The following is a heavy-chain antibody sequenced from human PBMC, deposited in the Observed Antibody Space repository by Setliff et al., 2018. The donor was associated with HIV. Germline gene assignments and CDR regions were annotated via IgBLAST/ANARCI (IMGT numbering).Heavy chain of an antibody. CDR2: IHYTGST. CDR1: GYSISNTYY. CDR3: ARAQYYYGSVDYYYMDV. V-gene: IGHV4-59*12. D-gene: IGHD3-10*01. J-gene: IGHJ6*03. Sequence: PSETLSLTCGVSGYSISNTYYWTWIRQPPGKGLEWIGNIHYTGSTNYNPSLKSRVNISVDTSKNQFSLKLSSVTAADTAVYYCARAQYYYGSVDYYYMDVWGKGTTVTVSS.